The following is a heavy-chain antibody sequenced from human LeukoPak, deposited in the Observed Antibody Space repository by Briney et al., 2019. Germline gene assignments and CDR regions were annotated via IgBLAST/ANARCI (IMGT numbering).Heavy chain of an antibody. CDR2: INHSGST. Sequence: PSETLSLTCAVYGGSFSGYYWSWIRQPPGKGLEWIGEINHSGSTNHNPSLKSRVTISVDTSKNQFSLKLSSVTAADTAVYYCARDRYSSSRANFDYWGQGTLATVSS. D-gene: IGHD6-13*01. V-gene: IGHV4-34*01. CDR1: GGSFSGYY. J-gene: IGHJ4*02. CDR3: ARDRYSSSRANFDY.